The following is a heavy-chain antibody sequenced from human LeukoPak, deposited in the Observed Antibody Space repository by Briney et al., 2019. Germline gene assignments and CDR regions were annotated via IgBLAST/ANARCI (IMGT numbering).Heavy chain of an antibody. J-gene: IGHJ6*02. CDR3: ARGSDIVVVPPSQYYYGMDV. Sequence: SQTLSLTCAISEDSVSSNSAAWNWIRQSPSRGLEWLGRTYYRSKWYNDYAVSVKSRITINPDTSKNQFSLQLNSVTPEDTAVYYCARGSDIVVVPPSQYYYGMDVWGQGTTVTVSS. V-gene: IGHV6-1*01. CDR1: EDSVSSNSAA. CDR2: TYYRSKWYN. D-gene: IGHD2-2*01.